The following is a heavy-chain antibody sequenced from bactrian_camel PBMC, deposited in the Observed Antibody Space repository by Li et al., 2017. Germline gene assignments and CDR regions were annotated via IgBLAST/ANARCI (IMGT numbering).Heavy chain of an antibody. CDR3: AISDTCAALHLGY. D-gene: IGHD1*01. CDR1: GFTFDESD. J-gene: IGHJ6*01. Sequence: DVQLVESGGGSVEAGESLRLSCTASGFTFDESDMGWYRQAPGKQCELVSMIRSDDATTHADSVKGRFTISRDNAKTTVYLQMNSLKPDDTGEYYCAISDTCAALHLGYWGQGTQVTVSS. V-gene: IGHV3S66*01. CDR2: IRSDDAT.